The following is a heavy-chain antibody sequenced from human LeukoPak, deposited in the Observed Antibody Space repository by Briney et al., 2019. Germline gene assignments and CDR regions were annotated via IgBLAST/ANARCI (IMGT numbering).Heavy chain of an antibody. CDR2: IIPIFGTA. J-gene: IGHJ6*03. CDR1: GGTFSSYA. D-gene: IGHD3-22*01. V-gene: IGHV1-69*05. Sequence: SVKVSCKASGGTFSSYAISWVRQAPGQGLEWMGGIIPIFGTANYAQKFQGRVTITTDESTSTAYMELSSLRSEDMAVSYCARDRAVDYYDSSGPRNYYYYMDVWGKGTTVTVSS. CDR3: ARDRAVDYYDSSGPRNYYYYMDV.